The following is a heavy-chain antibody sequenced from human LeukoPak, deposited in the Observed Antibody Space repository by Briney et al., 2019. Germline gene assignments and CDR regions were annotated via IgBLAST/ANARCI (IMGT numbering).Heavy chain of an antibody. CDR1: GFTFSSYS. CDR3: ARGGLGSYLPYYMDV. Sequence: PGGSLRLSCAASGFTFSSYSMNWVRQAPGKGLEWVSYISSSSSTIYYADSVKGRFTISRDNAKNSLYLQMNSLRAEDTAVYYCARGGLGSYLPYYMDVWGKGTTVTVSS. D-gene: IGHD1-26*01. CDR2: ISSSSSTI. V-gene: IGHV3-48*01. J-gene: IGHJ6*03.